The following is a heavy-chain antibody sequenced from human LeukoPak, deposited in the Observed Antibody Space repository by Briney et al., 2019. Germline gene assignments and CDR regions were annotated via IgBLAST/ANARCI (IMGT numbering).Heavy chain of an antibody. CDR1: GFTVSSNY. Sequence: PGGSLRLSCAASGFTVSSNYMSWVRQAPGKGLEWVSIIYSGGSTYYTDSVKGRFTISRDYSKNTLYLQMNSLRAEDTAVYYCATRDDGYYYGMDVWGQGTTVIVSS. V-gene: IGHV3-66*01. D-gene: IGHD1-1*01. CDR3: ATRDDGYYYGMDV. J-gene: IGHJ6*02. CDR2: IYSGGST.